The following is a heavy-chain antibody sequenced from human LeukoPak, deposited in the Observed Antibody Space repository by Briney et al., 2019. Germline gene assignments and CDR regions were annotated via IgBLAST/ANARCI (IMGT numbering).Heavy chain of an antibody. V-gene: IGHV3-9*01. Sequence: PGRSLRLSCAASGFTFDDYAMHWVRQAPGKGLEWVSGISWNSGSIGYADSVKGRFIISRDNSKNTLYLQMNSLRAEDTAVYYCARVNCSGGSCYSYTAMDGIIDYWGQGTLVTVSS. CDR3: ARVNCSGGSCYSYTAMDGIIDY. D-gene: IGHD2-15*01. J-gene: IGHJ4*02. CDR2: ISWNSGSI. CDR1: GFTFDDYA.